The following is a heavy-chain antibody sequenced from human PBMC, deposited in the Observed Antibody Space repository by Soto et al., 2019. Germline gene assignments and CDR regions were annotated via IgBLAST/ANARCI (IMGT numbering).Heavy chain of an antibody. J-gene: IGHJ4*02. V-gene: IGHV1-18*01. CDR3: ARERRWEPLLY. CDR1: EYTFSNYG. D-gene: IGHD1-26*01. CDR2: VSAYNRNT. Sequence: QVQLVQSGPEVKKPGASVKVSCKGSEYTFSNYGVTWLRQAPGQGLERLGWVSAYNRNTDYAQKFEDRATMTIDTSTNTAYLELRGLTPDDTAVHYCARERRWEPLLYWGQGTL.